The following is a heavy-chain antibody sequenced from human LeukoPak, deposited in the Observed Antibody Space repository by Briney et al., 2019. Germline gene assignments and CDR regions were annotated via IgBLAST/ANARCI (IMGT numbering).Heavy chain of an antibody. V-gene: IGHV1-69*01. Sequence: SVKVSCKASGGTFSSYAISWVRQAPGQGLEWMGGIIPIFGTANYAQKFQGRVTITADESTSTAYMELSSLRSGDTAVYYCARSSRGHFHYYYYGMDVWGQGTTVTVSS. CDR3: ARSSRGHFHYYYYGMDV. D-gene: IGHD6-25*01. CDR1: GGTFSSYA. J-gene: IGHJ6*02. CDR2: IIPIFGTA.